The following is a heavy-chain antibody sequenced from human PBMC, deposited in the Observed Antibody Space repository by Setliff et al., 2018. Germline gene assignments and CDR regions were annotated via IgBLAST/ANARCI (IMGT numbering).Heavy chain of an antibody. J-gene: IGHJ4*02. Sequence: PSETLSLTCTVSGGSISSSSYYWGWIRQPPGKGLEWIGSIYHSGSTYYNPSLKSRVTIPVDTSKNQFSLKLSSVTAADTAVYYCASAPIWFGELYYFDYWGQGTLVTVSS. CDR2: IYHSGST. CDR1: GGSISSSSYY. V-gene: IGHV4-39*01. CDR3: ASAPIWFGELYYFDY. D-gene: IGHD3-10*01.